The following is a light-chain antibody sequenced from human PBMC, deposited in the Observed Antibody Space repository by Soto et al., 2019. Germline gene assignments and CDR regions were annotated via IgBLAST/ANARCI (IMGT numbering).Light chain of an antibody. Sequence: EIVMTQSPATLSVSPVERATLSFRASQSMSSNLAWYQQRPGQAPRLLIYDASNRATGIPARFSGSGSGTDFTLTISSLEPEDFAVYYCQQRSNWLWTFGQGTKVDIK. V-gene: IGKV3-11*01. CDR3: QQRSNWLWT. CDR2: DAS. CDR1: QSMSSN. J-gene: IGKJ1*01.